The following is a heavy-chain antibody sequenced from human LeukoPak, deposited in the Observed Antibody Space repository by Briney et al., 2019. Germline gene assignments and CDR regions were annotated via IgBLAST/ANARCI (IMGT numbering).Heavy chain of an antibody. CDR1: GVSMSSNNW. J-gene: IGHJ4*02. CDR3: ARHEGFSQKD. Sequence: SETLSLTCAVSGVSMSSNNWWSWVRQPPGRGLEWIGEIHESGSTNYNPSLKSRVTISVDKSKDQFSLKLSSVTAADTAVYYCARHEGFSQKDWGQGTQVTVS. V-gene: IGHV4-4*02. CDR2: IHESGST.